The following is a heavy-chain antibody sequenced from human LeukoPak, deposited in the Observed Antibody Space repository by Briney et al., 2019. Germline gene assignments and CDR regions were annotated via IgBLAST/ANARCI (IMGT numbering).Heavy chain of an antibody. J-gene: IGHJ3*02. CDR1: GFTFDDYA. D-gene: IGHD2-2*01. CDR2: ISWNSGSI. CDR3: AKAGSAADAFDI. Sequence: GGSLRLSCAATGFTFDDYAMHWVRQAPGKGLEWVSGISWNSGSIGYADSVKGRFTISRDNAKNSLYLQMNSLRAEDTALYYCAKAGSAADAFDIWGQGTMVTVSS. V-gene: IGHV3-9*01.